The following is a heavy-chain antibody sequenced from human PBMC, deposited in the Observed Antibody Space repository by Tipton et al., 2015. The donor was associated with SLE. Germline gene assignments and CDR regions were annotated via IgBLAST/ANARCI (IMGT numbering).Heavy chain of an antibody. D-gene: IGHD5-12*01. J-gene: IGHJ6*02. Sequence: GSLRLSCAASGGTFSAYWMHWVRQAPGKGLVWVSRISRGGSSTRYADFVKGRFTIYRDNAKNTLYLQMNSLRAEDTAVYYCAREVVAQATISYYNGMDVWGQGTTVTVSS. V-gene: IGHV3-74*01. CDR1: GGTFSAYW. CDR2: ISRGGSST. CDR3: AREVVAQATISYYNGMDV.